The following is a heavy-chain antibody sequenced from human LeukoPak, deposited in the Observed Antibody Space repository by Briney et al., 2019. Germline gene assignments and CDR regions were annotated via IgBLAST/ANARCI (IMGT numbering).Heavy chain of an antibody. V-gene: IGHV4-59*01. CDR1: GGSISSYY. Sequence: KPSETLSLTCTVSGGSISSYYWSWIRQAPGKGLEWIGYIYYSGSTNYNPSLKSRVTISVDTSKNQFSLKLSSVTAADTAVYYCARVRRGYYDSSGYWFDYWGQGTLVTVSS. D-gene: IGHD3-22*01. CDR2: IYYSGST. J-gene: IGHJ4*02. CDR3: ARVRRGYYDSSGYWFDY.